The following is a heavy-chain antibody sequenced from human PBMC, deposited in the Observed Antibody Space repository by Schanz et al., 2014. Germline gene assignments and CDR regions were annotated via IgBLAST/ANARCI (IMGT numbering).Heavy chain of an antibody. CDR2: IHQSGGT. CDR3: AKFLYDDPS. CDR1: GGDIGNYY. J-gene: IGHJ5*02. D-gene: IGHD3-3*01. V-gene: IGHV4-59*08. Sequence: QVQLQESGPGLVKPSETLSLTCSVSGGDIGNYYWSWIRQPPGKGLEWIGYIHQSGGTNYNPSLKCRVTILVDTPKTQFPPRVPSLTAADTAVYYCAKFLYDDPSWGQGTLVTVSS.